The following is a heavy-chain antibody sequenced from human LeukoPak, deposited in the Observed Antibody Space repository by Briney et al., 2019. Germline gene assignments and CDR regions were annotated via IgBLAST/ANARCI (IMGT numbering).Heavy chain of an antibody. CDR2: IYYSGST. CDR1: GGSISSST. V-gene: IGHV4-4*02. J-gene: IGHJ5*02. Sequence: PSETLSLTCAVSGGSISSSTWWSWGRPPPGKGVEWIGYIYYSGSTNYNPSPKSRVTISVDTSKNQFSLKLRSVPAADTAVYYCARVLLTGDSYNWFDPWGQGTPVTVSS. D-gene: IGHD7-27*01. CDR3: ARVLLTGDSYNWFDP.